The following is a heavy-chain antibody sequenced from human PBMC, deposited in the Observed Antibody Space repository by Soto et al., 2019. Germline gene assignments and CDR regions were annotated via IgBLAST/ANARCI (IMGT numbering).Heavy chain of an antibody. Sequence: PGGSLRLSCAASGFTFSSYAMSWVRQAPGKGLEWVSAISGSGGSTYYADSVKGRFTISRDNSKNTLYLQMNSLRAEDTAVYYCAKGVGWTLLWFGGIDIWGQGTMVTVSS. D-gene: IGHD3-10*01. CDR2: ISGSGGST. J-gene: IGHJ3*02. V-gene: IGHV3-23*01. CDR3: AKGVGWTLLWFGGIDI. CDR1: GFTFSSYA.